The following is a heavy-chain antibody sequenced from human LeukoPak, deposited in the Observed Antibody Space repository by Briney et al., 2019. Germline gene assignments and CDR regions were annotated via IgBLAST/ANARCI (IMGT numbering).Heavy chain of an antibody. Sequence: PGGSLRLSCAASGFTFSSYGMHWVRQAPGKGLEWVTFIRYDGSNKYYADSVKGRFTISRDNSKNTLSLQMNSLRAEDTAVYYCAKAAMVWGTGSYYFDYWGQGTLVTVSS. V-gene: IGHV3-30*02. CDR1: GFTFSSYG. J-gene: IGHJ4*02. D-gene: IGHD5-18*01. CDR2: IRYDGSNK. CDR3: AKAAMVWGTGSYYFDY.